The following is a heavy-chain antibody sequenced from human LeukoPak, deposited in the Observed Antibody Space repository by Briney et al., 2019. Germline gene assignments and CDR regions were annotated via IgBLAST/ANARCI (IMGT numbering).Heavy chain of an antibody. J-gene: IGHJ6*03. CDR2: IPRNGGST. CDR1: GFTFSSYA. Sequence: GGSLRLSCAASGFTFSSYAMSWVRQAPGKGLEWVSSIPRNGGSTYYADSVKGRFTISRDNSKNTLYVQMNSLRVDDTAVYYCAKAPRFGDHAAEYFYYYMDVWGKGTTVTVSS. CDR3: AKAPRFGDHAAEYFYYYMDV. V-gene: IGHV3-23*01. D-gene: IGHD3-16*01.